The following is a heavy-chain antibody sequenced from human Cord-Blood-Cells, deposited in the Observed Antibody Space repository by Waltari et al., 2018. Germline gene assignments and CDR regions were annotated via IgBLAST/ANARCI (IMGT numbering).Heavy chain of an antibody. J-gene: IGHJ4*02. CDR2: ISSSSSYI. CDR3: ARDKAYYFDY. Sequence: EVQLVESGGGLVKPGGSLRLSGAASGFPFSSYSMTWVRQAPGKGLEWVSSISSSSSYIYYADSVKGRFTISRDNAKNSLYLQMNSLRAEDTAVYYCARDKAYYFDYWGQGTLVTVSS. V-gene: IGHV3-21*01. CDR1: GFPFSSYS.